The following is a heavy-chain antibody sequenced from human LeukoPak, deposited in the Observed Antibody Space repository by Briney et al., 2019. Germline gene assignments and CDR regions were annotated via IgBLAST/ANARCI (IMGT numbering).Heavy chain of an antibody. V-gene: IGHV3-48*01. D-gene: IGHD6-13*01. CDR3: ARLSFKTNIAAEAQFGY. Sequence: PGGSLRLSCAASGFTFSSYSMNWVRQAPGKGLDWVSYISSSSSTIYYADSVKGRFTISRDNAKNSLYLQMNSLRAEDTAVYYCARLSFKTNIAAEAQFGYWGQGTLVTVYS. J-gene: IGHJ4*02. CDR1: GFTFSSYS. CDR2: ISSSSSTI.